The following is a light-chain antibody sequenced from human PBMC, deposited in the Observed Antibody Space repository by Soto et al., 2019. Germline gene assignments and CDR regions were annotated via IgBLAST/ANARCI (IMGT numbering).Light chain of an antibody. Sequence: EIGLTQSPGTLSLSPGERATLSCRASQSVSSSYLAWYQQKPGQAPRLLIYGASSRATGIPDRFSGSGSGTDFTLTISRLEPEEFEVYYCQHRYTFGQGTKLEIK. J-gene: IGKJ2*01. CDR3: QHRYT. CDR2: GAS. CDR1: QSVSSSY. V-gene: IGKV3-20*01.